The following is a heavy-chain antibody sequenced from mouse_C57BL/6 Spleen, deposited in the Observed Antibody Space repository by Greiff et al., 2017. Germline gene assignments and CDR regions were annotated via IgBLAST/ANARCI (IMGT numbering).Heavy chain of an antibody. V-gene: IGHV1-69*01. J-gene: IGHJ3*01. Sequence: QVQLQQPGAELVMPGASVKLSCKASGYTFTSYWMHWVKQRPGQGLEWIGEIDPSDSYTNYNQKFKGKSTLTVDKSSSTAYMQLSSLTSEDSAVXYCARRGGSSSWFAYWGQGTLVTVSA. D-gene: IGHD1-1*01. CDR1: GYTFTSYW. CDR3: ARRGGSSSWFAY. CDR2: IDPSDSYT.